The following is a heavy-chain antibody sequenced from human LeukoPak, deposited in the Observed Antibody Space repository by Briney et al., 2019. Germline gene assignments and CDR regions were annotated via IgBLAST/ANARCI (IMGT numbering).Heavy chain of an antibody. J-gene: IGHJ4*02. V-gene: IGHV3-48*03. CDR3: ARRGYHDSSGYDY. CDR1: GFTFSSYE. CDR2: ISSSGSTI. D-gene: IGHD3-22*01. Sequence: GGSLRLSCAASGFTFSSYEMNCVRQAPGKGLEWVSYISSSGSTIYYADSVKGRFTISRDNAKNSLYLQMNSLRAEDTAVYYCARRGYHDSSGYDYWGQGTPVTVSS.